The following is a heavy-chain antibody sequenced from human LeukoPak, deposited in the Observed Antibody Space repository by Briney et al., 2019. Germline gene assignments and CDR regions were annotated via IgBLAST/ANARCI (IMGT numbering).Heavy chain of an antibody. CDR1: GFTFSSYW. Sequence: PGGSLRLSCAASGFTFSSYWMHWVRQAPGKGLVWVSCINSDGSSTSYADSVKGRFTISRDNAKNTLYLQMNSLRAEDTAVYYCASWYGSGSYYKGPFYYYYGMDVWGQGTTVTVSS. CDR3: ASWYGSGSYYKGPFYYYYGMDV. CDR2: INSDGSST. J-gene: IGHJ6*02. V-gene: IGHV3-74*01. D-gene: IGHD3-10*01.